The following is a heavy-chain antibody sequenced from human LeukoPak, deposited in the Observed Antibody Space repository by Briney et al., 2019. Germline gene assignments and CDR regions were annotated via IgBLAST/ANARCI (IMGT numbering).Heavy chain of an antibody. V-gene: IGHV4-38-2*01. CDR3: ATNYGDYAPDY. Sequence: SETLSLTCAVSGYSISSGYYWGWIRQPPGKGLEWIGSIYHSGSTYYNPSLKSRVTISVDTSKNQFSLKLSSVTAADTAVYYCATNYGDYAPDYWGQGTLVTVSS. D-gene: IGHD4-17*01. J-gene: IGHJ4*02. CDR2: IYHSGST. CDR1: GYSISSGYY.